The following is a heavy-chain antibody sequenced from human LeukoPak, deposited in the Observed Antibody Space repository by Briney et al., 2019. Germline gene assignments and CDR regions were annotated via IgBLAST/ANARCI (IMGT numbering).Heavy chain of an antibody. Sequence: GGSLRLSCAASGFTFSSYSMNWVRQAPGKGLEWVSSISSSSSYIYYADSVKGRFTISRDNAKNSLYLQMNSLRAEDTAVYYCARAPYLYDILTGLDYWGQGTLVTVSS. V-gene: IGHV3-21*01. CDR3: ARAPYLYDILTGLDY. CDR2: ISSSSSYI. D-gene: IGHD3-9*01. J-gene: IGHJ4*02. CDR1: GFTFSSYS.